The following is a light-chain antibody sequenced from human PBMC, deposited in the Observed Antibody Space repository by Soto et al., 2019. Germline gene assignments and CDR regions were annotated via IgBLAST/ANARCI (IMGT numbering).Light chain of an antibody. CDR1: QSVSSSY. V-gene: IGKV3-20*01. Sequence: EVVLTQSPGTLSLSPGETTTLSCRASQSVSSSYLAWYQQKPGQAPRLLIYAASSRATGIPDRFSGSGSGTDFTLTISRLEPEDFAVYYCQQYGSSRWTFGQGTKVEIK. J-gene: IGKJ1*01. CDR3: QQYGSSRWT. CDR2: AAS.